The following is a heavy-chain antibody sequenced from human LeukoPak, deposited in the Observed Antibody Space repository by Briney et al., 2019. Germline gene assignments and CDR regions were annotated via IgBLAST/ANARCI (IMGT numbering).Heavy chain of an antibody. J-gene: IGHJ4*02. Sequence: SVKISCKASGGTFSSYAISWVRQAPGQGLEWMGRIIPILGIANYAQKFQGRVAITADKSTSTAYMELSSLRSEDTAVYYCARSLNYYDSSPVYWGQGTLVTVPS. V-gene: IGHV1-69*04. D-gene: IGHD3-22*01. CDR1: GGTFSSYA. CDR3: ARSLNYYDSSPVY. CDR2: IIPILGIA.